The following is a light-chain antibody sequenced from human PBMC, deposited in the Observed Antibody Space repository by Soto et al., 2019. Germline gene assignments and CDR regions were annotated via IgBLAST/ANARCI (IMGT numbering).Light chain of an antibody. CDR3: QQRYTWPLT. CDR1: QSARFY. Sequence: IVWTKSPRPLSLSTGERYTLSCMASQSARFYSAWYQQRPGQAPRLLIYHASNRPAGLPPSFSGSGSETDFPLPISSLEPEDFAVYYCQQRYTWPLTFGQGSKVDI. J-gene: IGKJ4*01. V-gene: IGKV3-11*01. CDR2: HAS.